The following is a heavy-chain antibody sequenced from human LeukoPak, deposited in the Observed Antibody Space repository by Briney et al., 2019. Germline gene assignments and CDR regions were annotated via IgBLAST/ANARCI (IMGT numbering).Heavy chain of an antibody. CDR1: GFVFSDYY. CDR3: AKVAEVGATGYYYYMDV. CDR2: ISGFGSSI. D-gene: IGHD1-26*01. J-gene: IGHJ6*03. Sequence: GGSLRLSCAASGFVFSDYYMSWIRQTPGKGLDWVSYISGFGSSIYYADSVKGRFTISRDNSKNTLYLQMNSLRAEDTAVYYCAKVAEVGATGYYYYMDVWGKGTTVTISS. V-gene: IGHV3-11*04.